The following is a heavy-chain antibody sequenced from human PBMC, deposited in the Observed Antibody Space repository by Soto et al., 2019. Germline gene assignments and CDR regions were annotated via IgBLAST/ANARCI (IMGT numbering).Heavy chain of an antibody. J-gene: IGHJ5*02. CDR1: GGTFSSYA. D-gene: IGHD5-18*01. CDR3: ARARYSYDPTINRFDP. Sequence: SVKVSCKASGGTFSSYAISWVRQAPGQGLEWMGGIIPIFGTANYAQKFQGRVTITADKSTSTAYMELSSLRSEDTAVYYCARARYSYDPTINRFDPWGQGTLVTVSS. CDR2: IIPIFGTA. V-gene: IGHV1-69*06.